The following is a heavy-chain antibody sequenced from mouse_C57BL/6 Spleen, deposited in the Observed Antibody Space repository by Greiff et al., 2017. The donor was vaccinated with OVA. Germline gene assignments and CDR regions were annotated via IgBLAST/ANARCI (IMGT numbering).Heavy chain of an antibody. CDR3: ARVDWDGAY. D-gene: IGHD4-1*01. J-gene: IGHJ3*01. CDR2: INPNNGGT. CDR1: GYTFTDYY. Sequence: EVKLQQSGPELVKPGASVKISCKASGYTFTDYYMNWVKQSHGKSLEWIGDINPNNGGTSYNQKFKGKATLTVDKSSSTAYMELRSLTSEDSAVYYCARVDWDGAYGGQGTLVTVSA. V-gene: IGHV1-26*01.